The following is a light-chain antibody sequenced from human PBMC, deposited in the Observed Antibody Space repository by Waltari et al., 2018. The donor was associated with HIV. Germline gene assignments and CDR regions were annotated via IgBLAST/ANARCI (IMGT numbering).Light chain of an antibody. CDR1: SYNIGSNF. V-gene: IGLV1-47*01. CDR3: ASWDDRLSAIV. J-gene: IGLJ3*02. CDR2: RSN. Sequence: QSVLTQPPSASGTPGQRVTMTCSGSSYNIGSNFVPGYKQVPGTAPKLLVFRSNERPSGVPDRFAGSKSDTSASLAISDRRSDDEADYYCASWDDRLSAIVFGGGTKLTVL.